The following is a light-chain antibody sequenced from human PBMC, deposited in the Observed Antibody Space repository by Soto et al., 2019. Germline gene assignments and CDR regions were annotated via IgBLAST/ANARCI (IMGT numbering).Light chain of an antibody. CDR1: QDISNY. CDR3: QKYNSALT. CDR2: TAS. J-gene: IGKJ5*01. Sequence: DIQMTQSPPSLSASIGDTVTITCRASQDISNYLAWYQQTPGKVPKLLIYTASTLQSGVPSRFSGSGSGTDFTLTISSLQPEDVATYYCQKYNSALTFGQGTRLEIK. V-gene: IGKV1-27*01.